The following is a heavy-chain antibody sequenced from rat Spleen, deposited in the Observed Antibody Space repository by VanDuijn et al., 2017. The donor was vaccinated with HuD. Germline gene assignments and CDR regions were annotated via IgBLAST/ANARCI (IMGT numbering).Heavy chain of an antibody. V-gene: IGHV5-25*01. J-gene: IGHJ2*01. Sequence: EVQLVESGGDLVQPGRSLKLSCVVSGFTFSNYDMAWVRQAPTKGLEWVASISASGDNTYYRDSAKGRFTVSRDDAKSTLYLQMDSLRSEDTATYYCALETTEGAPDYWGQGVMVTVSS. CDR1: GFTFSNYD. D-gene: IGHD1-11*01. CDR2: ISASGDNT. CDR3: ALETTEGAPDY.